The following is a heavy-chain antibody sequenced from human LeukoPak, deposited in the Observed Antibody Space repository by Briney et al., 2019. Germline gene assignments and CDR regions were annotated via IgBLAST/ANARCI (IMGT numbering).Heavy chain of an antibody. D-gene: IGHD3-9*01. CDR1: GYTFTSYG. J-gene: IGHJ4*02. V-gene: IGHV1-18*01. CDR2: ISAYNGNT. Sequence: GASVKVSCKASGYTFTSYGIGWVRQAPGQGLEWMGWISAYNGNTNYAQKLQGRVTMTTDTSTSTAYMELRSLRSDDTAVYYCARFGAYYDILTGYSPFDYWGQGTLVTVSS. CDR3: ARFGAYYDILTGYSPFDY.